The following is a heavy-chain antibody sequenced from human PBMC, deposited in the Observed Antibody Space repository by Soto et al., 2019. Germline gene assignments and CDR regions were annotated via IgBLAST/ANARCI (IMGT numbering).Heavy chain of an antibody. J-gene: IGHJ5*02. Sequence: KTSETLSLTCAVYGGSFSGYYWSWIRQPPGKGLEWIGEINHSGSTNYNPSLKSRVTISVDTSKNQFSLKLSSVTAADTAVYYCARGPGGYCSGGSCYSIWYNWFDPWGQGTLVTVSS. CDR1: GGSFSGYY. D-gene: IGHD2-15*01. CDR3: ARGPGGYCSGGSCYSIWYNWFDP. CDR2: INHSGST. V-gene: IGHV4-34*01.